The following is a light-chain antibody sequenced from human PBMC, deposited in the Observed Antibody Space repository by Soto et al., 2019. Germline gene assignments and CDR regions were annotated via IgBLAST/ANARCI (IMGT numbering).Light chain of an antibody. Sequence: EGVLTQSPATLSLSPGESATLSCRASQSVSSYLAWYQQKLGQAPRLLIYDASNRATGIPARFSGSGSGTDFTHTISSLEPEDFAVYFCQQRSNWPLTFGGGTKVEIK. CDR2: DAS. J-gene: IGKJ4*01. CDR1: QSVSSY. CDR3: QQRSNWPLT. V-gene: IGKV3-11*01.